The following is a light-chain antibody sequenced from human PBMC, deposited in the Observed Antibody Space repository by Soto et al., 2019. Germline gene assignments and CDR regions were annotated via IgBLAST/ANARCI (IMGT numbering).Light chain of an antibody. Sequence: EIVLTQSPGTLSLSPGERATLSXRXXQSVSSYLAWYQQKPGQAPRLLIYDASNRATGIPARFSGSGSGTDFTLTISSLEPEDFAVYYCQQRSNWPPAWTFGQ. CDR1: QSVSSY. J-gene: IGKJ1*01. CDR2: DAS. CDR3: QQRSNWPPAWT. V-gene: IGKV3-11*01.